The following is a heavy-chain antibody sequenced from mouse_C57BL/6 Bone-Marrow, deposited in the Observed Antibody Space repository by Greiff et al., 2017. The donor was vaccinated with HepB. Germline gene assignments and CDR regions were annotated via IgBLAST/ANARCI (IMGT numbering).Heavy chain of an antibody. CDR1: GYTFTSYW. Sequence: VQLQQPGAELVRPGSSVKLSCKASGYTFTSYWMDWVKQRPGQGLEWIGNIYPSDSETHYNQKFKDKATLTVDKSSSTAYMQLSSLTSEDSAVYYCARSFDYGVYYAMDYWGQGTSVTVSS. CDR2: IYPSDSET. V-gene: IGHV1-61*01. J-gene: IGHJ4*01. CDR3: ARSFDYGVYYAMDY. D-gene: IGHD2-4*01.